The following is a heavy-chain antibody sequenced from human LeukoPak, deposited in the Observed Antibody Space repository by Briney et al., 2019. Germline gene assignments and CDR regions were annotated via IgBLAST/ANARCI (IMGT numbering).Heavy chain of an antibody. J-gene: IGHJ3*02. CDR2: INHSGST. CDR3: ARDPNCGGDCPTHVPAGAFDI. V-gene: IGHV4-34*01. Sequence: SETLSLTCAVYGGSFSGYYWSWIRQPPGKGLEWIGEINHSGSTNYNPSLKSRVTISVDTSKNQFSLKLSSVTAADTAVYYCARDPNCGGDCPTHVPAGAFDIWGQGTMVTVSS. D-gene: IGHD2-21*02. CDR1: GGSFSGYY.